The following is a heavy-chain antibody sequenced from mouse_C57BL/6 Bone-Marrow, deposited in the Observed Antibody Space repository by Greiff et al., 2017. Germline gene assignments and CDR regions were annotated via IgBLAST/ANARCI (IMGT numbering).Heavy chain of an antibody. D-gene: IGHD1-1*01. V-gene: IGHV14-4*01. J-gene: IGHJ3*01. CDR2: IDPENGDT. CDR3: TTWYGSSY. Sequence: EVQLQQSGAELVRPGASVKLSCTASGFNIKDDYMPWVKQTPEQGLEWIGWIDPENGDTDYASNFQGKATITADTSSNTAYLQLSSLTSEDTAVYYCTTWYGSSYGGQGTLVTVSA. CDR1: GFNIKDDY.